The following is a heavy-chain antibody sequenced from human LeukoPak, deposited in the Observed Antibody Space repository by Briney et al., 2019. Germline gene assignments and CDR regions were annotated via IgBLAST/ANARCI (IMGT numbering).Heavy chain of an antibody. Sequence: GGSLRLSCAASGFIFNSDAMTWDRQAPGKGLEWVSTISGSGDRTFYAGSVKGRFTISRDNSKNTLYLQMNSLRAEDTAVYYCAKEKGYCSGGSCYFALDYWGQGTLVTVSS. CDR1: GFIFNSDA. D-gene: IGHD2-15*01. CDR3: AKEKGYCSGGSCYFALDY. CDR2: ISGSGDRT. V-gene: IGHV3-23*01. J-gene: IGHJ4*02.